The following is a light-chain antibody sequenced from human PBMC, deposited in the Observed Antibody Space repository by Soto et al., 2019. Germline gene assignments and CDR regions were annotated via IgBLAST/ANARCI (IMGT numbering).Light chain of an antibody. V-gene: IGKV3-11*01. CDR3: QQRSNWPPKTFGGQQRSNWPPKT. J-gene: IGKJ4*01. CDR1: QSVSSY. Sequence: EIVLTQSPATLSLSPGERATLSCRASQSVSSYLAWYQQKPGQAPRLLIYDASNRATGIPARFSGSGSGTDFTLTISSLEPEDFAVYYCQQRSNWPPKTFGGQQRSNWPPKTFGGGTKVDIK. CDR2: DAS.